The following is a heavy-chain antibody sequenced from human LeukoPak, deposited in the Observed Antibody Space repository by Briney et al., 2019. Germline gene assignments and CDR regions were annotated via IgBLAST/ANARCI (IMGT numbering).Heavy chain of an antibody. J-gene: IGHJ6*03. CDR3: ARVGLELLVGYYYYYMDV. V-gene: IGHV3-64*01. Sequence: GGSLRLSCAASGFTFSSYAMHWVRQAPGKGLEYVSAISSNGGSTYYANSAKGRFTISRDNSKNTLYPQMGSLRAEDMAVYYCARVGLELLVGYYYYYMDVWGKGTTVTVSS. D-gene: IGHD1-7*01. CDR2: ISSNGGST. CDR1: GFTFSSYA.